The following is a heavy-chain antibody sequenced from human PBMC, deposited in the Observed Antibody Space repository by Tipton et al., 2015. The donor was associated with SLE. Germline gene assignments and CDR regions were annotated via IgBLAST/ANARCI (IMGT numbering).Heavy chain of an antibody. CDR2: IRSKGYGETI. D-gene: IGHD3-10*01. Sequence: SLRLSCTASGFTFSDYVLSWVRQAPGKGLEWVGFIRSKGYGETIEYAASVKGKFTLSRDDSKSIAYLQMNSLKTEDTAVYYCASLSTYYYGSGNPWGQGTLVTVSS. CDR3: ASLSTYYYGSGNP. J-gene: IGHJ5*02. CDR1: GFTFSDYV. V-gene: IGHV3-49*04.